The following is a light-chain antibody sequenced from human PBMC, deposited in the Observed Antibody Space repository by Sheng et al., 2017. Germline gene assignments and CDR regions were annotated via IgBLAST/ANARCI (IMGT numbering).Light chain of an antibody. CDR2: GAS. J-gene: IGKJ2*01. CDR3: QQYNNWPQT. Sequence: EVVLTQSPGTLSLSPGERVTLSCRASQSVNSRFLAWYQQKPGQSPRLLIYGASVRATGIPAKFSGSGSGTEFTLTISSLQSEDFAVYYCQQYNNWPQTFGQGTKLEIK. CDR1: QSVNSR. V-gene: IGKV3-15*01.